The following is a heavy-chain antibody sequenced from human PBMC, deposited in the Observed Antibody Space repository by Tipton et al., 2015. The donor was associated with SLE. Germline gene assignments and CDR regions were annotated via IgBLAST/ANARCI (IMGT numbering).Heavy chain of an antibody. V-gene: IGHV4-38-2*01. J-gene: IGHJ2*01. CDR3: ARGSNWFFDF. Sequence: TLSLTCVVSGYSITSGYYWGWFRQPPGKGLEWIAVIYHNGNTYYNPSLRSRVTISVDTSQNQFSLEVHSVTAADTAVYSCARGSNWFFDFWGHGTLVTVSS. D-gene: IGHD2/OR15-2a*01. CDR1: GYSITSGYY. CDR2: IYHNGNT.